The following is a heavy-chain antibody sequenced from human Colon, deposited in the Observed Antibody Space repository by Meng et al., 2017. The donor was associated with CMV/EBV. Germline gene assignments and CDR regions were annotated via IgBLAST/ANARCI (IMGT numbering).Heavy chain of an antibody. D-gene: IGHD3-3*01. J-gene: IGHJ4*02. CDR2: IYYSGST. CDR1: GGSISSSSYY. V-gene: IGHV4-39*07. Sequence: SETLSLTCTVSGGSISSSSYYWGWIRQPPGKGLEWIGSIYYSGSTYYNPHLKSRVTRSVDTSKNQFSLKLSSVTAADTAVYYCARDLRYYDFWSGYIDYWGQGTLVTVSS. CDR3: ARDLRYYDFWSGYIDY.